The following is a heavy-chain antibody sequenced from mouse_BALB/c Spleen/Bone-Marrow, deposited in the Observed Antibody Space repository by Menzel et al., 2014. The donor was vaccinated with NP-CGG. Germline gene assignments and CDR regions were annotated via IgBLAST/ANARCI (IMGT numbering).Heavy chain of an antibody. CDR1: GFTFTDYY. Sequence: EVQLVESGGGLVQPGGSLRLSCATSGFTFTDYYMSWVRQPPGKALEWLGFIRNKAKGYTTEYSASVKGRFTISRDNSHSILYLQMNTLRTEDSATYYCARDINYDIYWYFDVWGAGTTVTVSS. D-gene: IGHD2-4*01. CDR3: ARDINYDIYWYFDV. CDR2: IRNKAKGYTT. V-gene: IGHV7-3*02. J-gene: IGHJ1*01.